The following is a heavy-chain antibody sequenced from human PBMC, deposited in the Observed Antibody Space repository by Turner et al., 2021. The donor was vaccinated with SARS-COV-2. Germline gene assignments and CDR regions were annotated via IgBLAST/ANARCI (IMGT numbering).Heavy chain of an antibody. J-gene: IGHJ3*02. CDR1: GFSLSDYY. Sequence: HLVESEGGLVKPGGSLTLSCVASGFSLSDYYMNWVRQAPGKGLEWLSYINSTGYIINSADSVTGRFTVSRDNAKNSLSLVLDSLRAEDTAVYYFARDGGDQSGGAFDIWGQGTMVTVSS. V-gene: IGHV3-11*04. D-gene: IGHD2-21*01. CDR3: ARDGGDQSGGAFDI. CDR2: INSTGYII.